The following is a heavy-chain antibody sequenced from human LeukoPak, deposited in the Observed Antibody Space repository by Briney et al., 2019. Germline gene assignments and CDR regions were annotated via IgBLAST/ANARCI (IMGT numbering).Heavy chain of an antibody. D-gene: IGHD2-2*01. CDR1: GGSISSYY. J-gene: IGHJ5*02. CDR2: IYYSGST. CDR3: ARGAMANNWFDP. Sequence: SESLSLTCTVSGGSISSYYWSWIRQPPGKGLEWIGYIYYSGSTNYNPSLKSRVTISVDTSKNQFSLKLSSVTAADTAVYYCARGAMANNWFDPWGQGTLVTVSS. V-gene: IGHV4-59*01.